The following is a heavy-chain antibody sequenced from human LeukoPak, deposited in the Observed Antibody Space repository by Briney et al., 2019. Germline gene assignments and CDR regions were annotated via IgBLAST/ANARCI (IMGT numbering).Heavy chain of an antibody. J-gene: IGHJ3*02. D-gene: IGHD3-22*01. V-gene: IGHV1-46*01. CDR3: ARDGYYYDSSGYIDAFDI. CDR2: FNLSGGST. CDR1: GYTFTGYY. Sequence: ASVKVSCKASGYTFTGYYMHWVRQAPGQGLEWMGIFNLSGGSTSYAQKFQGRVTMTRDMSTSTVYMELSSLRSEDTAVYYCARDGYYYDSSGYIDAFDIWGQGTMVTVSS.